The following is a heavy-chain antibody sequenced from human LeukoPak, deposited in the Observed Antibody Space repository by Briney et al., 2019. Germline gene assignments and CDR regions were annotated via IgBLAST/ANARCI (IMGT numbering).Heavy chain of an antibody. J-gene: IGHJ5*02. Sequence: TPSETLSLTCTVSGGSISSYYWSWIRQPPGKGLEWIGYIYYSGSTNYNPSLKSRVTISVDTSKNQFSLKLSSVTAADTAVYYCARGVGSSWFDPWGQGTLVTVSS. D-gene: IGHD3-10*01. CDR1: GGSISSYY. CDR3: ARGVGSSWFDP. V-gene: IGHV4-59*01. CDR2: IYYSGST.